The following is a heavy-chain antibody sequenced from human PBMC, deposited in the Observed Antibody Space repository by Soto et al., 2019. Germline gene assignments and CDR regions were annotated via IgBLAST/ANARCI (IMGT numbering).Heavy chain of an antibody. CDR3: ARVTAKNWFDP. Sequence: PSETLSLTCTVSGGSISSYYWSWIRQPPGKGLEWIGYIYYSGSTNYNPSLKSRVTISVDTSKNQFSLKLSSVTAADTAVYYFARVTAKNWFDPWGQGTLVTVSS. CDR1: GGSISSYY. J-gene: IGHJ5*02. D-gene: IGHD3-16*01. V-gene: IGHV4-59*01. CDR2: IYYSGST.